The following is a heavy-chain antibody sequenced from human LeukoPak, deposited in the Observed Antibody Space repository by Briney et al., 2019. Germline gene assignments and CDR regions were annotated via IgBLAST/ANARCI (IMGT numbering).Heavy chain of an antibody. V-gene: IGHV3-66*01. D-gene: IGHD4-17*01. CDR2: IYSGGNT. J-gene: IGHJ4*02. CDR1: GFTVTNNY. CDR3: ASSPTVTTFDY. Sequence: GGSLRLSCAASGFTVTNNYMSWVRQAPGMGLEWVSMIYSGGNTYYADSVKGRFTISRDNSKNTLYFQMNSLRVEDTAVYYCASSPTVTTFDYWGQGTLVTVSS.